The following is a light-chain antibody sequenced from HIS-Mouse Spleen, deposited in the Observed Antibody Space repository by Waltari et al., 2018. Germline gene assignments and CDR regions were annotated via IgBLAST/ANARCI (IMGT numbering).Light chain of an antibody. CDR1: TSDGGGSNY. J-gene: IGLJ2*01. Sequence: QSALTQPASVSGSPGQSITTPVTATTSDGGGSNYISWYQQHPGKAPKLMIYDVSNRPSGVSNRFSGSKSGNTASLTISGLQAEDEADYYCSSYTSSSFNVVFGGGTKLTVL. CDR2: DVS. V-gene: IGLV2-14*03. CDR3: SSYTSSSFNVV.